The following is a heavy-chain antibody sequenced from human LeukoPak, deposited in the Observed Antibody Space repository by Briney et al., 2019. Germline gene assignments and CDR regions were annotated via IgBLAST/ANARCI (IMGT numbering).Heavy chain of an antibody. CDR3: ARAGTDNHFDY. D-gene: IGHD5-24*01. CDR1: GFTFSSYG. V-gene: IGHV3-33*01. Sequence: PGGSLRLSCAASGFTFSSYGMHWVRQAPGKGLEWVAVIWYDGSNKYYADSVKGRFTISRDNSKNTLYLQMNSLRAEDTAVYYCARAGTDNHFDYWGQGTLVTVSS. J-gene: IGHJ4*02. CDR2: IWYDGSNK.